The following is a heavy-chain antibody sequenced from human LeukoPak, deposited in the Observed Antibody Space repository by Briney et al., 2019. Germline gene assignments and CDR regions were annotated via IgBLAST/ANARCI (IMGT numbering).Heavy chain of an antibody. J-gene: IGHJ4*02. V-gene: IGHV5-51*01. CDR2: IYPGDSDT. Sequence: GESLKISCKGSGYSFTNYWIGWVRQMPGKGLEWMGVIYPGDSDTRYSPSFQGQVTISADKSIKTAYLQWSSLKASDTAIYYCARRFCSSTSCFMWDYWGQGTLVTVSS. D-gene: IGHD2-2*01. CDR3: ARRFCSSTSCFMWDY. CDR1: GYSFTNYW.